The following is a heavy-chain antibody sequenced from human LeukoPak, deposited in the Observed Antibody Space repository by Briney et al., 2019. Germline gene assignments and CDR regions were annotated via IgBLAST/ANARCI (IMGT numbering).Heavy chain of an antibody. Sequence: GGSLRLSCAASGFTFSSYWMHWVRQAPGKGLVWVSRINSDGSSTSYADSVKGRFTISRDNAKNSLYLQMNSLRAEDTAVYYCARGPYGSGSYFFYWGQGTLVTVSS. CDR3: ARGPYGSGSYFFY. CDR1: GFTFSSYW. J-gene: IGHJ4*02. V-gene: IGHV3-74*01. D-gene: IGHD3-10*01. CDR2: INSDGSST.